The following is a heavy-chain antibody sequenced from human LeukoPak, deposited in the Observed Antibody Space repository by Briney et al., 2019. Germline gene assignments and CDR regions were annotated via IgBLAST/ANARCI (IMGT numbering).Heavy chain of an antibody. D-gene: IGHD2-21*01. Sequence: GSLRLSCAASGFTFRSNWMTWVRQAPGKGLEWVANINQDGSVKKYVDSVKDRFTISRDNAENSLYLQMNSLRAEDTAVYYCARDGIAYFDYWGQGTLVTVSS. CDR2: INQDGSVK. V-gene: IGHV3-7*03. CDR1: GFTFRSNW. J-gene: IGHJ4*02. CDR3: ARDGIAYFDY.